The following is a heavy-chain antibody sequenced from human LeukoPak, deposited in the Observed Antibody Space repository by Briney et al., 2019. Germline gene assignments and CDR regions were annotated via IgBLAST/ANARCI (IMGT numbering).Heavy chain of an antibody. J-gene: IGHJ4*02. CDR1: VYTFTGYY. CDR3: ARIITMVRGVIINPPGEDY. CDR2: INPNSGGT. Sequence: ASVKVSCKASVYTFTGYYMHWVRQAPGQGLEWMGWINPNSGGTNYAQKFQGRVTMTRDTSISTAYMELSRLRSDDTAVYYCARIITMVRGVIINPPGEDYWGQGTLVTVSS. V-gene: IGHV1-2*02. D-gene: IGHD3-10*01.